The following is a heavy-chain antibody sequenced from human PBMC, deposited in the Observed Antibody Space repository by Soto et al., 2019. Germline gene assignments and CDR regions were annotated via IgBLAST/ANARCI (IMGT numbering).Heavy chain of an antibody. CDR2: GSYSGTT. CDR1: GVSVSSGSFY. D-gene: IGHD4-17*01. J-gene: IGHJ4*02. Sequence: PSETLSLTCTVSGVSVSSGSFYWAWIRQPPGKGLEWIGFGSYSGTTNYKPSLKSRVTISVDTSRSQISLKVSSLTAADTAVYYRERGATVNQFDYWGRGTLVTVSS. V-gene: IGHV4-61*01. CDR3: ERGATVNQFDY.